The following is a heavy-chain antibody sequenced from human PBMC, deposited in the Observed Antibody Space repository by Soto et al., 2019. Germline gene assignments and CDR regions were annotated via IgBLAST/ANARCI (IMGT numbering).Heavy chain of an antibody. CDR2: ISGNGATT. V-gene: IGHV3-23*01. CDR3: AKDRWGQWLDSFFDF. J-gene: IGHJ4*02. D-gene: IGHD6-19*01. Sequence: PGRSLRLPYAASGFTFSSHAISWVLKAPGKGLEWVSAISGNGATTYYADSVRGRFTISRDNSKNTLYLQMSSLRAEDTAVYYCAKDRWGQWLDSFFDFWGQGTQVTVSS. CDR1: GFTFSSHA.